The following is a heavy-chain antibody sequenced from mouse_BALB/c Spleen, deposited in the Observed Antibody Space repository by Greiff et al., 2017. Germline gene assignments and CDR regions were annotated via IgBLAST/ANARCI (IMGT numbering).Heavy chain of an antibody. D-gene: IGHD2-4*01. CDR3: ARHEDDYDMDY. CDR1: GFAFSSYD. Sequence: DVKLVESGGGLVKPGGSLKLSCAASGFAFSSYDMSWVRQTPEKRLEWVAYISSGGGSTYYPDTVKGRFTISRDNAKNTLYLQMSSLKSEDTAMYYCARHEDDYDMDYWGQGTSVTVSS. J-gene: IGHJ4*01. CDR2: ISSGGGST. V-gene: IGHV5-12-1*01.